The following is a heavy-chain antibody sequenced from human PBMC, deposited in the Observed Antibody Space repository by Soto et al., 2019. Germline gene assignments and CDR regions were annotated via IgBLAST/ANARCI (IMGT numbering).Heavy chain of an antibody. J-gene: IGHJ6*02. D-gene: IGHD2-15*01. V-gene: IGHV3-33*01. CDR1: GFTFSSYG. Sequence: PGGSLRLSCAASGFTFSSYGMHWVRQAPGKGLEWVAVIWYDGSNKYYADSVKGRFTISRDNSKNTLYLQMNSLRAEDTAVYYCARDGFAMRESGYCSGGSCYDYYYYGMDVWGQGTTVTVSS. CDR2: IWYDGSNK. CDR3: ARDGFAMRESGYCSGGSCYDYYYYGMDV.